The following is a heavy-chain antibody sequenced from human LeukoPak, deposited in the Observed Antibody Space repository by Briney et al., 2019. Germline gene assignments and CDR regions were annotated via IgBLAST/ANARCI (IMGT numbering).Heavy chain of an antibody. CDR3: AREWSRFTPPDN. CDR1: GFTFSSYS. J-gene: IGHJ4*02. V-gene: IGHV3-21*01. Sequence: PGGSLRPSCAASGFTFSSYSMTWVRQAPGKGLEWVSSISSSDTYIYYADSVQGRFTISRDNAKNSLYLQMNSLRAEDTAVYYCAREWSRFTPPDNWGQGTLVTVSS. CDR2: ISSSDTYI. D-gene: IGHD2-8*01.